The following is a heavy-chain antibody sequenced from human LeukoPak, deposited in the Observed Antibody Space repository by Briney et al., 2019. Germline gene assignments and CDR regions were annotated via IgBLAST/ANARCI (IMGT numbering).Heavy chain of an antibody. Sequence: ASVKVSRKASGYTFTGYYMHWVRQAPGQGLEWMGWINPNSGGTNYAQKFQGRVTMTRDTSISAAYMELSRLRSDDTAVYYCARAGSQYYYDCSEEDWFDPWGQGTLVTVSS. CDR1: GYTFTGYY. J-gene: IGHJ5*02. CDR3: ARAGSQYYYDCSEEDWFDP. D-gene: IGHD3-22*01. CDR2: INPNSGGT. V-gene: IGHV1-2*02.